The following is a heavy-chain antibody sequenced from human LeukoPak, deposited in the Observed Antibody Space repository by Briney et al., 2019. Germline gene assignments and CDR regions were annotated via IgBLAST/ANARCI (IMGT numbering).Heavy chain of an antibody. V-gene: IGHV4-59*12. CDR2: IYYSGST. D-gene: IGHD1-26*01. CDR3: ARRRSGSYFDN. J-gene: IGHJ4*02. CDR1: GGSISSYY. Sequence: SETLSLTCTVSGGSISSYYWSWIRQPPGKGLEWIGYIYYSGSTNYNPSLKSRVTISVDTSKNLFSLNLTSVTAADTAVYYCARRRSGSYFDNWGQGTLVTVSS.